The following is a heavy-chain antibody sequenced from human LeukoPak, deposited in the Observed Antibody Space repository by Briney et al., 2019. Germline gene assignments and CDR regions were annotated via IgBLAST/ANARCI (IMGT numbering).Heavy chain of an antibody. V-gene: IGHV3-66*01. CDR1: GFTFSSYS. CDR2: IYSGGST. CDR3: ARDHTSSSSSVLNRPYYYYGMDV. Sequence: GGSLRLSCAASGFTFSSYSMNWVRQAPGKGLEWVSVIYSGGSTYYADSVKGRFTISRDNSKNTLYLQMYSLRAEDTAMYYCARDHTSSSSSVLNRPYYYYGMDVWGQGTTVTVSS. D-gene: IGHD6-6*01. J-gene: IGHJ6*02.